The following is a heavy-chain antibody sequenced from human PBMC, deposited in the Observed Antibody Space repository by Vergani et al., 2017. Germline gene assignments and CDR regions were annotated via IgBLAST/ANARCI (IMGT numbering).Heavy chain of an antibody. J-gene: IGHJ6*03. CDR2: ISGSGGST. V-gene: IGHV3-23*04. D-gene: IGHD3-10*01. CDR3: AKARPVSYYRAYYYYDMDV. Sequence: EVQLVESGGGLVQPGGSLRLSCAASGFTFSSYAMSWVRQAPGKGLEWVSAISGSGGSTYYADSVKGRFTISRDNSKNTLYLQMNSLRAEDTAVYYCAKARPVSYYRAYYYYDMDVWGKGTTVTVSS. CDR1: GFTFSSYA.